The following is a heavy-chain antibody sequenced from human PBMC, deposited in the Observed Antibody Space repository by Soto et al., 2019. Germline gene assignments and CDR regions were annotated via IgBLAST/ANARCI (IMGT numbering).Heavy chain of an antibody. CDR2: IYYSGSA. D-gene: IGHD3-22*01. CDR1: GGSISSYY. V-gene: IGHV4-59*01. Sequence: PSETLCLTCTVSGGSISSYYWSWIRQPPGKGLEWIGYIYYSGSANYNPSLKSRVTLSVDTSTNQCSLTLSSMTAADTAVYYCALRSMAVVPEYWGQGTLVTVSS. J-gene: IGHJ4*02. CDR3: ALRSMAVVPEY.